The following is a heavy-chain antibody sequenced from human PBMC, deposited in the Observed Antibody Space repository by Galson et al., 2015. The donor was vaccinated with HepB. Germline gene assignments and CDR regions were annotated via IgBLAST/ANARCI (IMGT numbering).Heavy chain of an antibody. CDR3: ARNLGYRSSTSCYPSSPMDV. J-gene: IGHJ6*03. CDR1: GYTFTSYY. Sequence: SVKVSCKASGYTFTSYYVHWVRQAPGQGLEWMGIINPSGGSTSYAQKFQGRVTMTRDTSTSTVYMELSSLRSEDTAVYYCARNLGYRSSTSCYPSSPMDVWGKGTTVTVSS. CDR2: INPSGGST. V-gene: IGHV1-46*01. D-gene: IGHD2-2*01.